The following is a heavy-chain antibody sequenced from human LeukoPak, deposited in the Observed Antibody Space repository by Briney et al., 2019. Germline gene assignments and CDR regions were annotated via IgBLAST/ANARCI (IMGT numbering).Heavy chain of an antibody. J-gene: IGHJ4*02. CDR1: GFAFSSYW. V-gene: IGHV3-74*01. CDR3: ARSQFDY. CDR2: ISGDGSIT. Sequence: GGSLRLSCATSGFAFSSYWMLWVRHAPGKGLVWVSRISGDGSITTYADSVKGRFTISRDNTKNILYLQMNSLRDEDTATYYCARSQFDYWGQGILVTVSS.